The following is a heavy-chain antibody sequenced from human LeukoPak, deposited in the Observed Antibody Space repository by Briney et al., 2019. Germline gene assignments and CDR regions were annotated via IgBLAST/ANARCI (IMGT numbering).Heavy chain of an antibody. CDR2: ISAYNGNT. Sequence: ASVKVSCKASGYTFTSYGISWVRQAPGQGLEWMGWISAYNGNTNYAQKLQGRVTMTTDTSTSTAYMELRSLRSDATAVYYCARDSGSGSYLSSYYYYYMDVWGKGTTVTISS. D-gene: IGHD3-10*01. CDR3: ARDSGSGSYLSSYYYYYMDV. CDR1: GYTFTSYG. J-gene: IGHJ6*03. V-gene: IGHV1-18*01.